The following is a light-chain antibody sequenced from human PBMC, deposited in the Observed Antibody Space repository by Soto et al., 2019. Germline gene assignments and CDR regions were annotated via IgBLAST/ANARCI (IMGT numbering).Light chain of an antibody. Sequence: QSVLTQPPSASGTPGQSVTISCSGSSSNIGDNTVNWYQQLPGTAPKLLIYSNDQRSSGVPDRFSGSKSGTSASLAISGLQSEDEADYYCAAWDDSLDGVVFGGGTKVTVL. CDR3: AAWDDSLDGVV. CDR2: SND. V-gene: IGLV1-44*01. J-gene: IGLJ2*01. CDR1: SSNIGDNT.